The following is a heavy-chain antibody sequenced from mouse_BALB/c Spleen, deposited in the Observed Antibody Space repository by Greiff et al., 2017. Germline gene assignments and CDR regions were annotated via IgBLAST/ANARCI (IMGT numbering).Heavy chain of an antibody. J-gene: IGHJ3*01. CDR1: GYSITSDYA. CDR2: ISYSGST. V-gene: IGHV3-2*02. D-gene: IGHD3-1*01. Sequence: VQLKQSGPGLVKPSQSLSLTCTVTGYSITSDYAWNWIRQFPGNILEWMGYISYSGSTSYNPSLKSRISITRDTSKNQFFLQLNSVTTEDTATYYCARGGYAFAYWGQGTLVTVSA. CDR3: ARGGYAFAY.